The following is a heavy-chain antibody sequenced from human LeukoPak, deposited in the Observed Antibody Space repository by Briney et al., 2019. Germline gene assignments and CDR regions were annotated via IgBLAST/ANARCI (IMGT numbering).Heavy chain of an antibody. D-gene: IGHD6-19*01. CDR1: GFTFSTYA. J-gene: IGHJ4*02. V-gene: IGHV3-23*01. Sequence: GGSLRLSCAASGFTFSTYAMSWVRQAPGKGLEWVSAISGSGSKTSVKGRFTISRDNSKNTLYLQMNSLRAEDTAVYYCANDESVSGWWGGYFDYWGQGTLVTVSS. CDR3: ANDESVSGWWGGYFDY. CDR2: ISGSGSKT.